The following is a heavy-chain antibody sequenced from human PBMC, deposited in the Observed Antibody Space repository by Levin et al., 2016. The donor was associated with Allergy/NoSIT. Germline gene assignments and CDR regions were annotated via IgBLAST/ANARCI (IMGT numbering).Heavy chain of an antibody. CDR2: ITRNSDLI. J-gene: IGHJ4*02. D-gene: IGHD4-11*01. CDR3: ARDPHYSPFDY. Sequence: WIRQPPGKGLEWISDITRNSDLIHYADSVKGRFTISRDNAKNSLYLQMNSLTDEDTAIYYCARDPHYSPFDYWGQGTPVTVSS. V-gene: IGHV3-48*02.